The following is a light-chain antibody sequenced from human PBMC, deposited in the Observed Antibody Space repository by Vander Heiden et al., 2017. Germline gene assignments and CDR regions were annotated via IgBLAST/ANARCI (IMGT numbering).Light chain of an antibody. J-gene: IGLJ2*01. CDR1: VLAKKY. V-gene: IGLV3-27*01. Sequence: SYELTQPSSVSVSPGQTARITCSGDVLAKKYARWFQQKPGQAPVLVIYKDTERPSGIPERFSGSSSGTTVTLTISGAQAEDEADYYCYSAADYNLVFGGGTKLTVL. CDR3: YSAADYNLV. CDR2: KDT.